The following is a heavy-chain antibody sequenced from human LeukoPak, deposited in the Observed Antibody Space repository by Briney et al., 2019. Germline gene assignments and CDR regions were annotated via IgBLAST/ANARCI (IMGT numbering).Heavy chain of an antibody. CDR3: ARASLTWHTTMVNSDY. CDR2: ISYDGSNE. J-gene: IGHJ4*02. Sequence: GGSLRLSCTASGFTFSNYAMHWVRQAPGKGLEWVAVISYDGSNEHYADSVKGRFTISRDNSKNTLYLQINSLRAEDTALYYCARASLTWHTTMVNSDYWGQGTLVTVSP. D-gene: IGHD5-18*01. CDR1: GFTFSNYA. V-gene: IGHV3-30-3*01.